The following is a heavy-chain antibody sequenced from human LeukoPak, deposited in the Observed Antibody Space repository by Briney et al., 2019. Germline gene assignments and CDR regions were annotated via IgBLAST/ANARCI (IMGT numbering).Heavy chain of an antibody. J-gene: IGHJ4*02. D-gene: IGHD3-16*01. CDR1: GVIFSTYA. V-gene: IGHV3-30*03. Sequence: GRSLRLSCTVSGVIFSTYALHWVRHTPGKRLEWVAVISYDGSKADYADSAKGRFTISRDNAKNSLYLQMNSLRAEDTAVYYCARDRVQDGGLSPTFDYWGQGTLVTVSS. CDR2: ISYDGSKA. CDR3: ARDRVQDGGLSPTFDY.